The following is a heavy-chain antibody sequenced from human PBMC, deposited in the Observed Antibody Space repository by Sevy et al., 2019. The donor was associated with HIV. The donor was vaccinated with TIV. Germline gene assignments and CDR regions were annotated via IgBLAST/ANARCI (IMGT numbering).Heavy chain of an antibody. CDR1: GGSISSSSYY. CDR3: ARHPSPIFGVCTTGYYGMVV. V-gene: IGHV4-39*01. J-gene: IGHJ6*02. D-gene: IGHD3-3*01. Sequence: SETLSPTCTVSGGSISSSSYYWGWIRQPPGKGLEWIGSIYYSGSTYYNPSLKCRVTISVDTSKNQFSLKLNSVTAADTAVYYCARHPSPIFGVCTTGYYGMVVWGQGTTVTDSS. CDR2: IYYSGST.